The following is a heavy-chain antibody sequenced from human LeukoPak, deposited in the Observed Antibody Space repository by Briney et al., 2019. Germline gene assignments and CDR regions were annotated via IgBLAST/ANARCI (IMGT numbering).Heavy chain of an antibody. V-gene: IGHV3-64*01. CDR2: IGSNGGST. Sequence: GGSLRLSCAASGFTFSTYSMHWVRQAPGKGLEYVSAIGSNGGSTYYASSVKGRFTSSRDNSKNTLYLQMGSLRAEDMAVYYCARDRGGFGTGSYDYWGQGALVTVSS. CDR1: GFTFSTYS. CDR3: ARDRGGFGTGSYDY. J-gene: IGHJ4*02. D-gene: IGHD3-9*01.